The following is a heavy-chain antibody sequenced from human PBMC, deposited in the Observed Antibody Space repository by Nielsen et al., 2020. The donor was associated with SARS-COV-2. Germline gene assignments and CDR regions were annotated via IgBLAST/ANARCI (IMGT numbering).Heavy chain of an antibody. CDR1: GFTFSSYD. D-gene: IGHD2-2*01. Sequence: GESLKISCAVSGFTFSSYDFNWVRQAPGKGLEWISYISRSGATKYYADSVKGRFTISRDNSKNTLFLQVSSLRAEDTAVYYCARGAIVVVPDMDVWGPGTTVTVSS. J-gene: IGHJ6*02. CDR3: ARGAIVVVPDMDV. CDR2: ISRSGATK. V-gene: IGHV3-48*03.